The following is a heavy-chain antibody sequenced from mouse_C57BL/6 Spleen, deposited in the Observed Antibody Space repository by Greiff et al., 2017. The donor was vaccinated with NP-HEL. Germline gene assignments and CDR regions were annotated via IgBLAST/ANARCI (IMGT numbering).Heavy chain of an antibody. J-gene: IGHJ2*01. Sequence: VQLQQSGAELARPGASVKMSCKASGYTFTSYTMHWVKQRPGQGLEWIGYINPSSGYTKYNQKFKDKATLTADKSSSTAYMQLSSLTSEDSAVYYCARYGTTVVAGGYWGQGTTLTVSS. D-gene: IGHD1-1*01. V-gene: IGHV1-4*01. CDR1: GYTFTSYT. CDR3: ARYGTTVVAGGY. CDR2: INPSSGYT.